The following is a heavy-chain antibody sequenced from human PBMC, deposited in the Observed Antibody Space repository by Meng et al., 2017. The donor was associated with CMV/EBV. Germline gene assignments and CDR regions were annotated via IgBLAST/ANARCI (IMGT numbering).Heavy chain of an antibody. Sequence: VSSGSYYWSWIRQPPGKGLEWIGYIYYSGSTNYNPYLKSRVTISVDTSKNQFSLKLSSVTAADTAVYYCARVRGDIVVVPATNWFDPWGQGTLVTVSS. J-gene: IGHJ5*02. V-gene: IGHV4-61*01. CDR2: IYYSGST. CDR3: ARVRGDIVVVPATNWFDP. CDR1: VSSGSYY. D-gene: IGHD2-2*01.